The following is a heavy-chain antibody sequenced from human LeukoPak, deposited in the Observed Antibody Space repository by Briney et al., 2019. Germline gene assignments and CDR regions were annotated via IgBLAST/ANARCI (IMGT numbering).Heavy chain of an antibody. V-gene: IGHV4-59*01. Sequence: SETLSLTCTASGGSISSYYWSWIRQPPGKGLEWIGYIYYSGSTNYNPSLKSRVTISVDTSKNQFSLKLSSVTAADTAVYYCARAKRYYYENWGQGTLVTVFS. J-gene: IGHJ4*02. CDR3: ARAKRYYYEN. D-gene: IGHD2-15*01. CDR1: GGSISSYY. CDR2: IYYSGST.